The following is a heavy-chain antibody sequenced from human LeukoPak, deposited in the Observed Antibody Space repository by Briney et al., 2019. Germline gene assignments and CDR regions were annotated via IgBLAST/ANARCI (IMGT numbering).Heavy chain of an antibody. CDR3: ARAPTRPTLIVYDLYFDS. Sequence: PGGSLRLSCVTSELNFSQIGTTWLRQAPGKGLEWVATVSGSGGSPFYADSVKARFTISRDNSKNTLYLEMNSLRVEDTAVYYCARAPTRPTLIVYDLYFDSWGQGSLVTVSS. CDR1: ELNFSQIG. J-gene: IGHJ4*02. D-gene: IGHD3-22*01. V-gene: IGHV3-23*01. CDR2: VSGSGGSP.